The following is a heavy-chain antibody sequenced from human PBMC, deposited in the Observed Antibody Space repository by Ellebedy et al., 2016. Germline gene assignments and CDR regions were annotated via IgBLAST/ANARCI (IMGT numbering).Heavy chain of an antibody. CDR1: RGTFRSYA. V-gene: IGHV1-8*03. Sequence: ASVKVSXKASRGTFRSYAINWVRQATGQGLEWMGWMNPNSGNTGYAQKFQGRVTITADESTSTAYMELSSLRSEDTAVYYCARMALFPSIAARADAFDSWGQGTMVTVSS. CDR2: MNPNSGNT. CDR3: ARMALFPSIAARADAFDS. D-gene: IGHD6-6*01. J-gene: IGHJ3*02.